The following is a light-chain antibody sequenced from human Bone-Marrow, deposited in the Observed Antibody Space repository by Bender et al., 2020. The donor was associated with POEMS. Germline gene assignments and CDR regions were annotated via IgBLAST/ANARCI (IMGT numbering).Light chain of an antibody. V-gene: IGLV1-44*01. J-gene: IGLJ3*02. CDR3: ATWDDSLNGWV. Sequence: QSVLTQPPLASGTPGQRVTISCSGSSSKFGSYPVNWYQQLPGAALKLVIFNNSQRPSGVPDRFSGSNSGTSASLAISGLLSDDEADFYCATWDDSLNGWVFGGGTKLTVL. CDR2: NNS. CDR1: SSKFGSYP.